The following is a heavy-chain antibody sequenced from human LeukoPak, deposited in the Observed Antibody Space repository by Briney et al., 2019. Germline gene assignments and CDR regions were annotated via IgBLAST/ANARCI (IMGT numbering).Heavy chain of an antibody. CDR3: ARAAYCSSTNCYGFDY. CDR1: GGSFSAFY. J-gene: IGHJ4*02. D-gene: IGHD2-2*01. Sequence: PSETLSLTCSVYGGSFSAFYWNWIRQPPGKGLEWVGEVNHSRSTYYNPSLKSRVTFSVDTSKKQFSLKLTSVTAADTAVYYCARAAYCSSTNCYGFDYWGQGTLVTVSS. CDR2: VNHSRST. V-gene: IGHV4-34*01.